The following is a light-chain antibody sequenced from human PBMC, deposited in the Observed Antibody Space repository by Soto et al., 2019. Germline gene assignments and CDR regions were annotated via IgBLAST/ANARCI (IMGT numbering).Light chain of an antibody. CDR1: SSDIGVYNY. CDR3: SSYTINSTLV. V-gene: IGLV2-14*01. J-gene: IGLJ1*01. CDR2: DVS. Sequence: QSVLTQPASVSGSPGQSITVSCTGTSSDIGVYNYVSWYQQHPGKAPKVMIYDVSNRPSGVSNRFSGSKSGNTASLTISGLQADDEADYYCSSYTINSTLVFGTGTKVTVL.